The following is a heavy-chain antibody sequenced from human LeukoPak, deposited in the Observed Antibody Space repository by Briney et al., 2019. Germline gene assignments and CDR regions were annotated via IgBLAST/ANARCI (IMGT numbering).Heavy chain of an antibody. J-gene: IGHJ5*02. D-gene: IGHD4-17*01. CDR2: IYPGDSDT. Sequence: GESLKISCQASGYTFAKYWIGWVRQMPGKGLEWMGIIYPGDSDTRYGPSFQGQVTISADKSISTAYLQWSSLKASDTAMYYCARPTTVWSTLDPWGQGTLVTVSS. CDR1: GYTFAKYW. V-gene: IGHV5-51*01. CDR3: ARPTTVWSTLDP.